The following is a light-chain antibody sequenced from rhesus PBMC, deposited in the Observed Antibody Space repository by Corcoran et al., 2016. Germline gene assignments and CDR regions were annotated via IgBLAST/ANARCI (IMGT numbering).Light chain of an antibody. V-gene: IGKV3-35*01. Sequence: SPATLSLSPGERATLSCRASQSVSSNLAWYHQKPGQAPRLLRYAASSRATGIPDNFSGSGSGTDFTLTINSREPEDVGVYYCQQETAGPLNFGGGTKVE. CDR2: AAS. J-gene: IGKJ4*01. CDR1: QSVSSN. CDR3: QQETAGPLN.